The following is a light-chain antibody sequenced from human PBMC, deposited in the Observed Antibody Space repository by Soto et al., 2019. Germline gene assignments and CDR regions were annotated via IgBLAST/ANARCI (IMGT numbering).Light chain of an antibody. CDR2: GAS. CDR3: QQYGSSPEYT. CDR1: PSVSSSF. Sequence: EIVLTQSPGTLSLSPGARATLSCRASPSVSSSFLAWYQQKPGQAPRLLIYGASSRASGIPDRFSGSGSGTDFTLTISRLEPEDFAVYYCQQYGSSPEYTFGQGTKLEIK. V-gene: IGKV3-20*01. J-gene: IGKJ2*01.